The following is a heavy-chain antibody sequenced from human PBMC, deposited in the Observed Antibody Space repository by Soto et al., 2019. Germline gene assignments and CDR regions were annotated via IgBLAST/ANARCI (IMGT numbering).Heavy chain of an antibody. CDR3: TRSLLKSLDY. Sequence: QVQLQESGPGLVKPSETLSLTCAVSGASSSTTYWWSWVRQSPGKGLEWIGEIHYSGSTNYNPSLKSRVTISLDKSKNQFSLNLNSVTAADTAMYYCTRSLLKSLDYWGQGTLVTVSS. V-gene: IGHV4-4*02. J-gene: IGHJ4*02. CDR1: GASSSTTYW. D-gene: IGHD3-9*01. CDR2: IHYSGST.